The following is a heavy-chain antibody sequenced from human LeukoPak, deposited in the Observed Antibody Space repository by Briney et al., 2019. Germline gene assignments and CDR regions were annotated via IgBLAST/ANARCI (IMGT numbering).Heavy chain of an antibody. D-gene: IGHD3-9*01. CDR1: GFPVRSHY. CDR2: NYYGGSK. CDR3: ARGANYDMLTGYMYYCDY. Sequence: GGSLTLSCAVSGFPVRSHYMRWVRHAPGGALEGVSDNYYGGSKYYPVSLKGRFPISTDNPKNTPYLQMNSLRAEDTAVYYCARGANYDMLTGYMYYCDYWGQGTLVTVSS. V-gene: IGHV3-66*02. J-gene: IGHJ4*02.